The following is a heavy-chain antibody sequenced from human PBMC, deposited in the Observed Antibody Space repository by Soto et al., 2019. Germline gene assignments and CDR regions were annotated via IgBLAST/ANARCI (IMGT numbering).Heavy chain of an antibody. CDR1: GFTFTYAW. Sequence: KSGGSLRLSCATSGFTFTYAWLSWVRQAPGKGVEWIGRIKSKTDGGTIDYAAPVKGRFTISRDDSKNTLYLQMNSLKTEDSGMYYCTTYGGYNIGYWFEPWGQGTQVTVSS. CDR3: TTYGGYNIGYWFEP. J-gene: IGHJ5*02. V-gene: IGHV3-15*01. CDR2: IKSKTDGGTI. D-gene: IGHD5-18*01.